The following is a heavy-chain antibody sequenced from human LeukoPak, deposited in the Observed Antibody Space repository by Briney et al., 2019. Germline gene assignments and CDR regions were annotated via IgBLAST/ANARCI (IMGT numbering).Heavy chain of an antibody. CDR3: ARATETFSWFLQH. V-gene: IGHV4-59*01. J-gene: IGHJ1*01. Sequence: PSETLSLTCSVSGGSIGSYYWSWIRQPPGKGLEWIGHLSNSGSTNYNPSLKSRVTISVDTSKNQFSLKLNSVTAADTAVYYCARATETFSWFLQHWGQGALVTVSS. D-gene: IGHD6-13*01. CDR2: LSNSGST. CDR1: GGSIGSYY.